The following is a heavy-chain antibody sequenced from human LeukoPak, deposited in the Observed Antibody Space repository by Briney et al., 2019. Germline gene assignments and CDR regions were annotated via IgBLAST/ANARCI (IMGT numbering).Heavy chain of an antibody. CDR1: GGSFSVYY. D-gene: IGHD3-10*01. CDR2: INHSGST. V-gene: IGHV4-34*01. CDR3: ARGLAPTGDYYEGGYYYFDS. J-gene: IGHJ4*02. Sequence: SETLSLSCAVHGGSFSVYYWSWIRQPPGKGLEWIGQINHSGSTRYNPSLKSRVTISVGTSNNQFSLDLRSVTAADTAVYYCARGLAPTGDYYEGGYYYFDSWGQGILVTVSS.